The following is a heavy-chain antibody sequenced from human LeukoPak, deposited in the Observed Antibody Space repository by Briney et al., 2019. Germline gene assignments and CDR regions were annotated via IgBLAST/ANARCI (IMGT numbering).Heavy chain of an antibody. D-gene: IGHD6-13*01. CDR1: GYTFTDYY. J-gene: IGHJ6*02. V-gene: IGHV1-46*01. CDR2: INPSGGST. Sequence: ASVKVSCKASGYTFTDYYMHWVRQAPGQGLEWMGIINPSGGSTSYAQKFQGRVTMTRDTSTSTVYMELSSLRSEDTAVYYCARGRYSSSWYSGYYYYGMDVWGQGTTVTVSS. CDR3: ARGRYSSSWYSGYYYYGMDV.